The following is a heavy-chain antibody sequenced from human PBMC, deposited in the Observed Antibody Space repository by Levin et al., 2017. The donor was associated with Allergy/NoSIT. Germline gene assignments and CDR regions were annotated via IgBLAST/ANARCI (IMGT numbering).Heavy chain of an antibody. V-gene: IGHV1-18*01. CDR1: GYTFTSYG. Sequence: GESLKISCKASGYTFTSYGISWVRQAPGQGLEWMGWISAYNGNTNYAQKLQGRVTMTTDTSTSTAYMELRSLRSDDTAVYYCARGIRKDYDILTGPHDDAFDSWGQGTMVTVSS. J-gene: IGHJ3*02. D-gene: IGHD3-9*01. CDR3: ARGIRKDYDILTGPHDDAFDS. CDR2: ISAYNGNT.